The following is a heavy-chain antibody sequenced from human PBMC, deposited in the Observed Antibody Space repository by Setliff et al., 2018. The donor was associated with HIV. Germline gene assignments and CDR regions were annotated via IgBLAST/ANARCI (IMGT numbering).Heavy chain of an antibody. Sequence: SGPTLVNPTQTLTLTCTFSGFSLSTSGMCLSWIRQPPGKALEWLARIDWDDDKRYSPSLKSRLTITKDTSKNQVVLTMTNMDPVDTATYYCAHTYTYLFDYWGQGTLVTVSS. CDR3: AHTYTYLFDY. CDR2: IDWDDDK. V-gene: IGHV2-5*08. CDR1: GFSLSTSGMC. J-gene: IGHJ4*02. D-gene: IGHD1-1*01.